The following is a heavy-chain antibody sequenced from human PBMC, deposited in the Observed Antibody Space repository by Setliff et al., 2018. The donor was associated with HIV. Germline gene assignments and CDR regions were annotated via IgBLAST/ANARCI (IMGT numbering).Heavy chain of an antibody. CDR2: ISGSGANI. J-gene: IGHJ4*02. CDR3: AKVDSYAGKNFDY. Sequence: GESLKISCAASGFTFSSYGMSWVRQAPGKGLEWVSSISGSGANIYYADSVKGRFTISRDNSKNTLYLQMNSLSAEDTAVYYCAKVDSYAGKNFDYWGQGTLVTVSS. D-gene: IGHD5-18*01. V-gene: IGHV3-23*01. CDR1: GFTFSSYG.